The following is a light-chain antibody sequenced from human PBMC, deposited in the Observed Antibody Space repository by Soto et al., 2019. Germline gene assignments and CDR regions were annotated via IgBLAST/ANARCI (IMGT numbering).Light chain of an antibody. CDR1: QRISSY. CDR3: QQLNSYPLT. CDR2: AAS. Sequence: DIQLTQSASFLSASVGDRVTITCRASQRISSYLAWYQQKPGKAPRLLIYAASTLQSGVPSRFSGSGSGTEVTLTISSLQPEDFASYYCQQLNSYPLTFGGGTKVEIK. V-gene: IGKV1-9*01. J-gene: IGKJ4*01.